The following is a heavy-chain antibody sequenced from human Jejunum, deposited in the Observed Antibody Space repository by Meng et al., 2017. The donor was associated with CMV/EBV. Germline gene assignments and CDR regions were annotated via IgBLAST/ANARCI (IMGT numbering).Heavy chain of an antibody. CDR2: IFSVGSGGST. CDR1: NNYF. V-gene: IGHV3-53*01. Sequence: NNYFMSWVRQAPGKGLEWVSVIFSVGSGGSTYYIDSVKGRFTISRDNSKNTLYLQMDSLRAEDTAVYYCARDQYEYNSGPATVDYWGQGTLVTVSS. D-gene: IGHD1-26*01. CDR3: ARDQYEYNSGPATVDY. J-gene: IGHJ4*02.